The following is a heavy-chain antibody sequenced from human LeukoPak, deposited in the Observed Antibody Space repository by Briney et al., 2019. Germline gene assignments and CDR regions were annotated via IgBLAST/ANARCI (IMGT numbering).Heavy chain of an antibody. CDR1: GFTFSSYW. V-gene: IGHV3-74*01. Sequence: GRSLRLSCAASGFTFSSYWMHWVRQVPGKGLAWVARINPGGSSITYADSVKGRFTISRDNAKNTLYLQMDSLRAEDTGVYYCARSNQADDCWGQGTLVTVSS. D-gene: IGHD1-14*01. J-gene: IGHJ4*02. CDR3: ARSNQADDC. CDR2: INPGGSSI.